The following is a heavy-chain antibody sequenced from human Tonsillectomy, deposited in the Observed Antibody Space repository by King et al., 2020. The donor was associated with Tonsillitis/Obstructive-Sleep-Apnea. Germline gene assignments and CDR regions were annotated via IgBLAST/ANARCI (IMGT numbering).Heavy chain of an antibody. CDR2: INTNTGIP. Sequence: VQLVESGSELKKPGASVKVSCTASGYSFTNYAMNWVRQAPGQGLEWLGWINTNTGIPTYAQGFTGRFVFSLDPSVSTAYLQISSLKAEDTAVYYCARDRTVEPFDIWGQGAMVTVSS. CDR1: GYSFTNYA. D-gene: IGHD4-23*01. CDR3: ARDRTVEPFDI. V-gene: IGHV7-4-1*02. J-gene: IGHJ3*02.